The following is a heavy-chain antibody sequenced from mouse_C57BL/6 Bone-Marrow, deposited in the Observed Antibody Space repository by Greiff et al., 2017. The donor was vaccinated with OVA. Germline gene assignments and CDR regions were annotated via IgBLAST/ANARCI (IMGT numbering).Heavy chain of an antibody. CDR3: ARGGSPLDY. V-gene: IGHV1-64*01. Sequence: VQLQQPGAELVKPGASVKLSCKASGYTFTSYWMHWVKQRPGQGLEWIGMIHPNSGSTNYNEKSKSKATLIVDKSSSTAYMQLSSLTSEDSAVYYCARGGSPLDYWGQGTTLTVSS. J-gene: IGHJ2*01. CDR1: GYTFTSYW. CDR2: IHPNSGST. D-gene: IGHD1-1*01.